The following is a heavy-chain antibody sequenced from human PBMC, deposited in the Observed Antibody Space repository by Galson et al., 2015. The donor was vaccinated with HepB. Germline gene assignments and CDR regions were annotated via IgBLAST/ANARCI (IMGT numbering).Heavy chain of an antibody. CDR2: IRSIANSYAT. J-gene: IGHJ6*02. Sequence: SLRLSCAASGFTFSGSAMHWVRQASGKGLEWVGRIRSIANSYATAYAASVKGRFTISRDDSKNTAYLQMNSLKTEDTAVYYCTRRLEVHGMDVWGQGTTVTVSS. CDR1: GFTFSGSA. D-gene: IGHD1-1*01. V-gene: IGHV3-73*01. CDR3: TRRLEVHGMDV.